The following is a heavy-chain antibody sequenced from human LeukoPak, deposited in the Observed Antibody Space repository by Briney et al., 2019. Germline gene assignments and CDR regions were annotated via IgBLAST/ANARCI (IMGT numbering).Heavy chain of an antibody. CDR3: AREFRTTTWSFDAFDL. V-gene: IGHV1-2*02. J-gene: IGHJ3*01. CDR2: INPTSGAT. D-gene: IGHD1/OR15-1a*01. Sequence: ASVKVSCKASGYTFTDYYMHWVRQAPGQGLDWVGWINPTSGATNYAQKFHGRVTMTRDTSNNTSYMELSRLRSDDTAVYYCAREFRTTTWSFDAFDLWGQGTMVTVSS. CDR1: GYTFTDYY.